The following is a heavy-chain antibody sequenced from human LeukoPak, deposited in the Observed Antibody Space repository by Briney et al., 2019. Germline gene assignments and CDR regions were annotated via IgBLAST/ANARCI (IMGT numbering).Heavy chain of an antibody. CDR3: ARLGKSSSPFDY. J-gene: IGHJ4*02. Sequence: EEGLKISCKGSGYSFTSYWIGWVRQMPGKGLEWRGIIYPGDSDTRDSASVQGQVTSSADKSISTADLQWSSLKASDTAMYYCARLGKSSSPFDYWGQGTLVTVSS. V-gene: IGHV5-51*01. CDR1: GYSFTSYW. D-gene: IGHD6-6*01. CDR2: IYPGDSDT.